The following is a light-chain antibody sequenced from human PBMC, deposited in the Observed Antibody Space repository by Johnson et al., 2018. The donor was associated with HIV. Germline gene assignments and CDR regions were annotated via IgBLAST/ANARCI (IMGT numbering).Light chain of an antibody. J-gene: IGLJ1*01. CDR1: SSDMGNYE. CDR3: GTWDSSLRPYV. Sequence: SVLTQPPSVSAAPGQKVTISCSGSSSDMGNYEVSWYQQLPGTAPKLLIYDNNKRPSGIPDRFSGSKSGTSATLGITGLQTGDEADYYCGTWDSSLRPYVFGAGTRVTVL. V-gene: IGLV1-51*01. CDR2: DNN.